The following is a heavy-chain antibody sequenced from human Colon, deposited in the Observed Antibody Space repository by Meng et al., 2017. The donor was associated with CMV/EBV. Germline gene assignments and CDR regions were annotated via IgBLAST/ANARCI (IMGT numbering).Heavy chain of an antibody. J-gene: IGHJ4*02. CDR2: IRFDGSDK. CDR1: GFTFSTSA. Sequence: LSLTCAASGFTFSTSAMDWVRQVPGKGLEWVAFIRFDGSDKYYADSVKGRFIISRDNSKNTLYLQVNSLRPDDTAVYYCAKEGRHCSGGNCYSYFDYWGQGTLVTVSS. CDR3: AKEGRHCSGGNCYSYFDY. D-gene: IGHD2-15*01. V-gene: IGHV3-30*02.